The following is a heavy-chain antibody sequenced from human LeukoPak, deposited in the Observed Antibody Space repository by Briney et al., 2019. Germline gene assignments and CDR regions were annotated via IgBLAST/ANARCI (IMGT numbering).Heavy chain of an antibody. CDR1: GDSISSYY. J-gene: IGHJ5*02. V-gene: IGHV4-59*01. CDR2: IYYSGST. Sequence: SETLSLTCTVSGDSISSYYWNWIWQPPGKGLEWIGYIYYSGSTNYNPSLKSRVTISVDTSKNQFSLKLSSVTAADTAVYYCARGTPHYYGSGSYYIRRFDPWGQGTLVTVSS. D-gene: IGHD3-10*01. CDR3: ARGTPHYYGSGSYYIRRFDP.